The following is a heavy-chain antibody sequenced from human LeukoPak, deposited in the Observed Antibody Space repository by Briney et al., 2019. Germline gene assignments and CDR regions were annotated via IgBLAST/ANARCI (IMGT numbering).Heavy chain of an antibody. V-gene: IGHV4-34*01. CDR3: AREAQYCSGGSGYGGFFQD. J-gene: IGHJ1*01. Sequence: SETLSLTCAVSGYSFSWIRQPPGKGREWIAESDHSGSINYNPSLKSRVTISVDTSKNQFSLKLDSVTAADTAVYYCAREAQYCSGGSGYGGFFQDWGQGTLVTVSS. D-gene: IGHD2-15*01. CDR1: GYS. CDR2: SDHSGSI.